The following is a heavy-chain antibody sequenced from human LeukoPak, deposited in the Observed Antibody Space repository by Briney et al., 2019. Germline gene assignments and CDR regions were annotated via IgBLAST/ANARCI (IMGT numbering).Heavy chain of an antibody. V-gene: IGHV3-15*01. J-gene: IGHJ4*02. CDR2: IKSKTDGGTT. CDR1: GFTFSNAW. Sequence: GGSLRLSCAASGFTFSNAWMSWVRQAPGKGLEWVGRIKSKTDGGTTDYAAPVKGRFTISRDDSKNTLYLQTNSLKTEDTAVYYCTTDAYGDSPSDFDYWGQGTLVTVSS. D-gene: IGHD4-17*01. CDR3: TTDAYGDSPSDFDY.